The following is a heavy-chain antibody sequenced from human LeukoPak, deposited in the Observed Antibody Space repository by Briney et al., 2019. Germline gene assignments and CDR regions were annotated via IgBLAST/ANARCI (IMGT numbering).Heavy chain of an antibody. CDR3: ARSNLITMVQGVIIPCFDH. J-gene: IGHJ4*02. D-gene: IGHD3-10*01. V-gene: IGHV4-34*01. Sequence: SETLSLTCAVYGGSFSGYYWSWIRQPPGKGLEWIGEINHSGSTNYNPSLKSRVTISVDTSKNQFSLKLSSVTAADTAVYYCARSNLITMVQGVIIPCFDHWGQGTLVTVSS. CDR2: INHSGST. CDR1: GGSFSGYY.